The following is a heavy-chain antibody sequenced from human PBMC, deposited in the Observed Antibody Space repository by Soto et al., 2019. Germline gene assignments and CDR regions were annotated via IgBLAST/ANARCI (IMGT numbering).Heavy chain of an antibody. CDR1: GGSFSGYY. CDR3: ARSGTRITIFGVVTVNWSDP. CDR2: INHSGST. J-gene: IGHJ5*02. Sequence: SETLCLTCAVVGGSFSGYYWSWIRQPPGKGLEWIGEINHSGSTNYNPSLKSRVTISVDTSKNQFSLKLSSVTAADTAVYYCARSGTRITIFGVVTVNWSDPWGQGTLVTVSS. D-gene: IGHD3-3*01. V-gene: IGHV4-34*01.